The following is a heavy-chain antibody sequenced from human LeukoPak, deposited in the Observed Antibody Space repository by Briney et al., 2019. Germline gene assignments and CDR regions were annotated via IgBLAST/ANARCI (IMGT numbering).Heavy chain of an antibody. Sequence: ASVKVSCKASGYTFTSYYMHWVRQAPGQGLEWMGIINPSGGSTSYAQKFQGRVTITADESTSTAYMELSSLRSEDTAVYYCARDRPTYYYDSSGYYSAEYFQHWGQGTLVTVSS. D-gene: IGHD3-22*01. CDR1: GYTFTSYY. CDR2: INPSGGST. V-gene: IGHV1-46*01. J-gene: IGHJ1*01. CDR3: ARDRPTYYYDSSGYYSAEYFQH.